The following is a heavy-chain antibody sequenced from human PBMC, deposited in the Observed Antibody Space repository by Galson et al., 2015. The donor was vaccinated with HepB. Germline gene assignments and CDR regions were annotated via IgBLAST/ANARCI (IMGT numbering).Heavy chain of an antibody. J-gene: IGHJ6*02. V-gene: IGHV3-33*01. CDR3: ARDVAVAGRAPMDV. CDR2: IWYDGSNK. D-gene: IGHD6-19*01. Sequence: SLRLSCAASGFTFSSYGMHWVRQAPGKGLEWVAVIWYDGSNKYYADSVKGRFTISRVNSKNTLYLQMNSLRAEDTAVYYCARDVAVAGRAPMDVWGQGTTVTVSS. CDR1: GFTFSSYG.